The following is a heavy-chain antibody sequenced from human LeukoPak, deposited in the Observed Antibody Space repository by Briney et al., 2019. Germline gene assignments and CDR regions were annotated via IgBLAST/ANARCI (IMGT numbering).Heavy chain of an antibody. CDR2: ISYTGGT. V-gene: IGHV4-31*03. J-gene: IGHJ4*02. Sequence: SQTLSLTCTVTGGSVNNGPYYWSWIRQHPGKGLEWIGYISYTGGTYYNPSLESRVSMSVDTSKNQFSLKLSSVTAADTAMYYCARIIVGASFDYWGQGTLVTVSS. D-gene: IGHD1-26*01. CDR1: GGSVNNGPYY. CDR3: ARIIVGASFDY.